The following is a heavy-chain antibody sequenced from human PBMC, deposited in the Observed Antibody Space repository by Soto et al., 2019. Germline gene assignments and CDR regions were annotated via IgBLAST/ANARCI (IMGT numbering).Heavy chain of an antibody. CDR1: CGSFSGYY. D-gene: IGHD7-27*01. Sequence: SETLSLTGAVYCGSFSGYYWSWIRQPPGNGLEWNGEINHSASTSYTPSLKSRVTISVDTSKNQFSLNLSTVAAAVTAVFSFARGLGYARHFDSLGQAIMVTVYS. J-gene: IGHJ4*02. V-gene: IGHV4-34*01. CDR3: ARGLGYARHFDS. CDR2: INHSAST.